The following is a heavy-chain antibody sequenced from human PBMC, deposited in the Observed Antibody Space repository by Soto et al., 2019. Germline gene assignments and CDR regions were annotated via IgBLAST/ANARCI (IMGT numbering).Heavy chain of an antibody. CDR1: DGSFSGYY. CDR2: INHSGST. J-gene: IGHJ6*02. V-gene: IGHV4-34*01. Sequence: QVQLQQWGAGLLQPSETLSLTCAVFDGSFSGYYWSWIRQPPGKGLEWIGEINHSGSTNYNPSLKSLVTISVDTSKNQLSLQMSSVTAADTAVYYCARDCSTTSCPYYYYYYAMDVWGQGTTVTVSS. CDR3: ARDCSTTSCPYYYYYYAMDV. D-gene: IGHD2-2*01.